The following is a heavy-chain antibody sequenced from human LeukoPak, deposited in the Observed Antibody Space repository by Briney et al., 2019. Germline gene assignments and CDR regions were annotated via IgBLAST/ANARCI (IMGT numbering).Heavy chain of an antibody. CDR3: ARHGVSDYVWGSYRYRYYFDY. Sequence: PSETLSLTCTVSGGSISSSSYYWGWIRQPPGKGLEWIGTIYYSATTFYNPSLKSRVTISVDTSKNQFSLNLSSVTAADTAVYYCARHGVSDYVWGSYRYRYYFDYWGRGTLVTVSS. CDR1: GGSISSSSYY. CDR2: IYYSATT. V-gene: IGHV4-39*01. D-gene: IGHD3-16*02. J-gene: IGHJ4*02.